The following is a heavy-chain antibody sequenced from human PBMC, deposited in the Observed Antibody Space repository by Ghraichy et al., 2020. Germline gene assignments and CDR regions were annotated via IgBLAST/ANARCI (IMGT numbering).Heavy chain of an antibody. CDR2: INPNSGGT. J-gene: IGHJ6*02. D-gene: IGHD3-3*01. CDR1: GYTFTGYY. Sequence: ASVKVSCKASGYTFTGYYMHWVRQAPGQGLEWMGWINPNSGGTNYAQKFQGRVTMTRDTSISTAYMELSRLRSDDTAVYYCAREGGPYYDFWSGYLKHYYYYGVDVGGQGTTVTVSS. V-gene: IGHV1-2*02. CDR3: AREGGPYYDFWSGYLKHYYYYGVDV.